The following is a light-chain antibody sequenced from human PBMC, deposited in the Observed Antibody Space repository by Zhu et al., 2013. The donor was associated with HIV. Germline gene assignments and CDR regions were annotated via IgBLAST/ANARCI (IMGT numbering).Light chain of an antibody. CDR3: QQRFDWPPLT. J-gene: IGKJ4*01. Sequence: ELVLTQSPGTLSLSPGEGATLSCRASQSVDNNNLAWYQQKPGQPPRLLIYAASTRSTGIPDRFSGSGSGTDFTLTISSLEPEDFAIYYCQQRFDWPPLTFGGGTKVEIK. CDR2: AAS. V-gene: IGKV3D-20*02. CDR1: QSVDNNN.